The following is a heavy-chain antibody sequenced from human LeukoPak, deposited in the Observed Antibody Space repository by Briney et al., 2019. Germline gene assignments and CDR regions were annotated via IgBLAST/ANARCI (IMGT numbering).Heavy chain of an antibody. D-gene: IGHD3-10*01. CDR3: ARGEESTVRGVISNWFDP. J-gene: IGHJ5*02. V-gene: IGHV4-34*01. CDR2: INHSGST. CDR1: GGSFSGYY. Sequence: PSETLSLTCAVYGGSFSGYYWSWIRQPPGKGLEWIGEINHSGSTNYNPSPKSRVTISVDTSKNQFSLKLSSVTAADTAVYYCARGEESTVRGVISNWFDPWGQGTLVTVSS.